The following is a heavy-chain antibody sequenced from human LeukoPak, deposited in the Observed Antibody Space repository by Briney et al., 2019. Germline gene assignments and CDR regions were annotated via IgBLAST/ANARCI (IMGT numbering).Heavy chain of an antibody. D-gene: IGHD6-13*01. Sequence: GGSLRLSCAASGFTFSSYAMSWVRQAPGKGLEWVSAISGSGGSTYYADSVKGRFTISRDNSKNTLYLQMNSLRAEDTAVYYCAKDRGRQQLVGGWFDPWGXGTLXTVSS. V-gene: IGHV3-23*01. CDR1: GFTFSSYA. J-gene: IGHJ5*02. CDR2: ISGSGGST. CDR3: AKDRGRQQLVGGWFDP.